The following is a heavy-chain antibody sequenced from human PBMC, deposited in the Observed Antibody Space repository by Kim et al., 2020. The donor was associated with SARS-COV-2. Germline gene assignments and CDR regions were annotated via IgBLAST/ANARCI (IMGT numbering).Heavy chain of an antibody. CDR2: NT. J-gene: IGHJ4*02. Sequence: NTRYSQKFQGGVSITRDTSATTAYLGLSGLISEDTAVYYCAREAVAGSFDYWGQGTLVTVSS. D-gene: IGHD6-19*01. CDR3: AREAVAGSFDY. V-gene: IGHV1-3*01.